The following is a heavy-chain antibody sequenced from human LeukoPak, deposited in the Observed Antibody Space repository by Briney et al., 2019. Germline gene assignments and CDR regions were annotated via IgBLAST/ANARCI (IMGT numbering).Heavy chain of an antibody. V-gene: IGHV1-46*01. CDR1: GYTFTSYY. Sequence: GASVKVSCKASGYTFTSYYMHWVRQAPGQGLEWMGIINPSGGSTSYAQKFQGRVTMTRDMSTSTVYMELSSLRSEDTAVYYCATGYYDSSAYQNYYMDVWGKGTTVTVSS. D-gene: IGHD3-22*01. CDR3: ATGYYDSSAYQNYYMDV. J-gene: IGHJ6*03. CDR2: INPSGGST.